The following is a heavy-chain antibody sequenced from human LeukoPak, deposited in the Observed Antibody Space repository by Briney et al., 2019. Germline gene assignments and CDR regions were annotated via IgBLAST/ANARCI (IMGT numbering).Heavy chain of an antibody. J-gene: IGHJ4*02. V-gene: IGHV3-30*04. CDR3: ARDTRYSSNWILDY. CDR2: ISHDGSNK. D-gene: IGHD6-13*01. Sequence: GGSLRLSCAASGFTFRSFAMHWVRQAPGKGLQWVAIISHDGSNKYYEDSLKGRFTISRDNSKNTLYLQMNSLRAEDTALYYCARDTRYSSNWILDYWGQGTLVTVSS. CDR1: GFTFRSFA.